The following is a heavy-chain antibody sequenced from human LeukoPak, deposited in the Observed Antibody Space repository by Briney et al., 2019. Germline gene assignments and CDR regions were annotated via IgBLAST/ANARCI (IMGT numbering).Heavy chain of an antibody. D-gene: IGHD6-19*01. J-gene: IGHJ5*01. V-gene: IGHV4-4*02. CDR3: ARDPNGSGWFDY. CDR2: IYHSGST. Sequence: SETLSLTCAVSGGSISSSNWWSWVRQPPGKGLEWIGEIYHSGSTNHNPSLKSRVTISVDKSKNQFSLKLSSVTAADTAVYYCARDPNGSGWFDYWGQGTLVTVSS. CDR1: GGSISSSNW.